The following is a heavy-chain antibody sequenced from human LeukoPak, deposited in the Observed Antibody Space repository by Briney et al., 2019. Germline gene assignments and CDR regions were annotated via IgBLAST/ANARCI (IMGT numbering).Heavy chain of an antibody. CDR2: ISAYNGNT. D-gene: IGHD1-26*01. J-gene: IGHJ3*02. V-gene: IGHV1-18*01. CDR3: ARDLISRWELPNDAFDI. Sequence: ASVKVSCKASGYTFTSYGISWVRQAPGQGLEWMVWISAYNGNTNYAQKLQGRVTMTTDTSTSTAYMELRSLRSDDTAVYYCARDLISRWELPNDAFDIWGQGTMVTVSS. CDR1: GYTFTSYG.